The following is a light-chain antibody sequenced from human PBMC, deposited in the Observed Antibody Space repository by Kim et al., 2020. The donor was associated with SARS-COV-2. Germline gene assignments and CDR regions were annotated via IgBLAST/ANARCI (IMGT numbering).Light chain of an antibody. CDR1: SDNIANNC. V-gene: IGLV1-47*01. Sequence: ELTQPPSASRAPGQSATLSWTGNSDNIANNCVYWVQHHPGQAPKLLFYRNNQRPSGVPDRFSASTSANSASLAISGLQPEDEADYYCATWDDSLGGYVFGSGTKVTVL. CDR3: ATWDDSLGGYV. J-gene: IGLJ1*01. CDR2: RNN.